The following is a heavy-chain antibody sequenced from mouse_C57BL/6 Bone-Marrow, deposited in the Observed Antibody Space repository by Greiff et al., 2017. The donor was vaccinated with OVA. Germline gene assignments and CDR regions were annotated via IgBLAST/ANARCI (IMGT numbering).Heavy chain of an antibody. CDR3: ARGNYGSSFYYYAMDY. CDR2: INPNNGGT. J-gene: IGHJ4*01. CDR1: GYTFTDYN. V-gene: IGHV1-18*01. D-gene: IGHD1-1*01. Sequence: EVQLQQSGPELVKPGASVKIPCKASGYTFTDYNMDWVKQSHGKSLEWIGDINPNNGGTIYNQKFKGKATLTVDKSSSTAYMELRSLTSEDTAVYYCARGNYGSSFYYYAMDYWGQGTSVTVSS.